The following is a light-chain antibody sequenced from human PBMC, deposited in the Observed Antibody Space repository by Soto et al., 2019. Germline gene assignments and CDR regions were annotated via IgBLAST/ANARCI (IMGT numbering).Light chain of an antibody. CDR2: DVS. Sequence: QSVLAQPASVSGSPGQSITISCPGTSSDVGGYNYVSWYQQPPGKAPKLMIYDVSNRPSGVSNRFSGSKSGNTASLTISGLRAEDEADYYCSSYTSSSTGVFGTGTKVTVL. CDR3: SSYTSSSTGV. CDR1: SSDVGGYNY. V-gene: IGLV2-14*01. J-gene: IGLJ1*01.